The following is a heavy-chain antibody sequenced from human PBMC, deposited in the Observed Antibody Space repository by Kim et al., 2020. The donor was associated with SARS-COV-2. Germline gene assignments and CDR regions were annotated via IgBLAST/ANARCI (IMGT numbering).Heavy chain of an antibody. J-gene: IGHJ2*01. D-gene: IGHD2-2*01. V-gene: IGHV4-31*03. CDR3: ASMPWGRKYFDL. CDR1: GGSISSGGYY. Sequence: SETLSLTCTVSGGSISSGGYYWSWIRQHPGKGLEWIGYIYYSGSTYYNPSLKSRVTISVDTSKNQFSLKLSSVTAADTAVYYCASMPWGRKYFDLWGRGTLVTVSS. CDR2: IYYSGST.